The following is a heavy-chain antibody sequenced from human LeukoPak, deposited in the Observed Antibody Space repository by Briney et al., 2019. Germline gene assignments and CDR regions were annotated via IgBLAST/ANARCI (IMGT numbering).Heavy chain of an antibody. Sequence: SETLSLTCAVYGGSFSGYYWSWIRQPPGKGLEWIGEINHSGSTNYDPSLKSRVTISVDTSKDQFSLKLSSVTAADTAVYYCARDSERPYNWLDPWGQGTLVTVSS. CDR1: GGSFSGYY. D-gene: IGHD6-13*01. J-gene: IGHJ5*02. V-gene: IGHV4-34*01. CDR2: INHSGST. CDR3: ARDSERPYNWLDP.